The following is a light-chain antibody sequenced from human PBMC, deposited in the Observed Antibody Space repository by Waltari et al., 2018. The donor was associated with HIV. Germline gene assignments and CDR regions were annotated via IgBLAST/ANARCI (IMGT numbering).Light chain of an antibody. V-gene: IGLV2-23*02. CDR3: SSYAGSYSLL. Sequence: QSALTQPASVSGTPGQSITISCTGTGGALGTYTLVSWYQQYPGKVPRLLIFEVNKRPSGVSNRFSGSKSGNTASLTISGLQVDDEADYYCSSYAGSYSLLFGGGTKLAVL. CDR1: GGALGTYTL. J-gene: IGLJ2*01. CDR2: EVN.